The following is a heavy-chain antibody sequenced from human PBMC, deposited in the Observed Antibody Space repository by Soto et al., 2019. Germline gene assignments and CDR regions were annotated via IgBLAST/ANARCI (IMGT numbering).Heavy chain of an antibody. CDR3: ARDLVPAPPNYYYMDV. V-gene: IGHV3-66*01. CDR1: GFTVSSNY. CDR2: IYSGGST. Sequence: EVQLVESGGGLVQPGGSLRLSCEASGFTVSSNYMSWVRQAPGKGLEWVSVIYSGGSTYYADSVKGRFTISRDNSKNTLYLQMNSLRAEDTAVYYCARDLVPAPPNYYYMDVWGKGTTVTVSS. J-gene: IGHJ6*03.